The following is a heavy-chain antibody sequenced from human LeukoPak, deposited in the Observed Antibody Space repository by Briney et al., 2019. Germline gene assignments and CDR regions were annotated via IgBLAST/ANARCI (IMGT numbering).Heavy chain of an antibody. V-gene: IGHV3-64*01. CDR2: ISSNGGST. CDR3: ARDGTGWLQDY. J-gene: IGHJ4*02. D-gene: IGHD5-24*01. CDR1: GFTFSSYA. Sequence: GGSLRLSCAASGFTFSSYAMHWVRQAPGKGLEYVSAISSNGGSTYYANSVKGRFTISRDNSKNTLYLQMGSLRAEDMAVYYCARDGTGWLQDYWGQGTLVTVSS.